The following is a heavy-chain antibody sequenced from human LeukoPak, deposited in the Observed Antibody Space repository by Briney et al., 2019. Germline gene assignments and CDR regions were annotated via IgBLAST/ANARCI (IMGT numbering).Heavy chain of an antibody. J-gene: IGHJ4*02. CDR3: AKGRGRGYSGYEPPFDY. D-gene: IGHD5-12*01. CDR2: ISGSGDST. Sequence: GSLRLSCAASGFTFSSYAMSWVRQAPGKGLEWVSPISGSGDSTYYADSVKGRFTISRDNSKNTLYLQMNSLRAEDTAVYYCAKGRGRGYSGYEPPFDYWGQGTLVTVSS. CDR1: GFTFSSYA. V-gene: IGHV3-23*01.